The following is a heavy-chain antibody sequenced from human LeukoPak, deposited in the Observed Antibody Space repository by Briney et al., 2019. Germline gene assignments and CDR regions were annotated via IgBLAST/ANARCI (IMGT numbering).Heavy chain of an antibody. Sequence: PGGSLRLSCAASGFTFSSYSMNWVRQAPGKGLEWVSYISSSSSTIYYADSVKGRFTISRDNAKNSLYLQMNSLRAEDTAVYYCARHRSGWYYDYYYYYMDVWGKGTTVTVSS. V-gene: IGHV3-48*01. CDR2: ISSSSSTI. D-gene: IGHD6-19*01. J-gene: IGHJ6*03. CDR3: ARHRSGWYYDYYYYYMDV. CDR1: GFTFSSYS.